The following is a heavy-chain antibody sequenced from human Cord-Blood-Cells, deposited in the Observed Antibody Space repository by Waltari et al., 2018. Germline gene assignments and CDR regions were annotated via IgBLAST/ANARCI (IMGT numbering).Heavy chain of an antibody. D-gene: IGHD6-13*01. CDR3: ARVSAAAGDAFDI. CDR2: ISSSGSTV. Sequence: EVQLVESGGGLVQPGGSLRLSCAASGFTFSSYEMNWVRQAPGKGLEWVSYISSSGSTVYYADSGKGRFTISRDNAKNSLYLQMNSRRAEDTAVYYCARVSAAAGDAFDIWGQGTMVTVSS. J-gene: IGHJ3*02. CDR1: GFTFSSYE. V-gene: IGHV3-48*03.